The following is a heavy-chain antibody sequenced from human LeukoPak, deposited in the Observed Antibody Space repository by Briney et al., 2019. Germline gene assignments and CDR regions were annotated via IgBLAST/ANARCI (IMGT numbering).Heavy chain of an antibody. CDR2: ISYDGSNK. V-gene: IGHV3-30*04. J-gene: IGHJ3*02. Sequence: GGSLRLSCAASGFTFSSYAIHWVRQAPGKGLEWVAVISYDGSNKYYADSVKGRFTISRDNSKNTLYLQMNSLRADDTAAYYCARVKEASAFDIWGQGTMVTVSS. CDR1: GFTFSSYA. CDR3: ARVKEASAFDI. D-gene: IGHD5-12*01.